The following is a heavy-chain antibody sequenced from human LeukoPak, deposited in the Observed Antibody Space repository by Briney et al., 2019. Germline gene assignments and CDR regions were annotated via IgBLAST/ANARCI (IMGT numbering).Heavy chain of an antibody. Sequence: GGSLRLSCAASRFTFDDYGMSWVRQAPGKGLEWVSGINWNGGSTGYADSVKGRFTISRDNAKNSLYLQMNSLRAEDTALYYCARVAYCSSTSCYTGNYYYYYYMDVWGKGTTVTVSS. D-gene: IGHD2-2*02. CDR1: RFTFDDYG. V-gene: IGHV3-20*04. J-gene: IGHJ6*03. CDR2: INWNGGST. CDR3: ARVAYCSSTSCYTGNYYYYYYMDV.